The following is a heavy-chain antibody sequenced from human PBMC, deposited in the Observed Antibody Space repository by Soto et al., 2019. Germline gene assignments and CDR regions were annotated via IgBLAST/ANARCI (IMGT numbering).Heavy chain of an antibody. Sequence: GGSLRLSCAASGFTFDGYSMHWVRQAPGKGLEWVSLINWDGAGTYYADSVRGRFTISRDNSKNSLYLQMNSLRTEDTALYYCVEDMACGGNSGHFDYWGQGTLVTVSS. CDR1: GFTFDGYS. CDR2: INWDGAGT. V-gene: IGHV3-43*01. D-gene: IGHD2-21*02. J-gene: IGHJ4*02. CDR3: VEDMACGGNSGHFDY.